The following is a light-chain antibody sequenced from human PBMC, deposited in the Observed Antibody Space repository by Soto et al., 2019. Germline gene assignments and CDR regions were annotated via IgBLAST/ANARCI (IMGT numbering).Light chain of an antibody. V-gene: IGKV1-6*01. J-gene: IGKJ2*01. CDR2: GTS. Sequence: AIQMTQSPSSLSASVGDTVTITCRASQDINNDLGWYQQKPGKAPKILIYGTSSLQSEVPSRCSGSGSGTDFTLTISSLQTEDFAAYYCLQDYNYPFTFGRGTKRVIK. CDR1: QDINND. CDR3: LQDYNYPFT.